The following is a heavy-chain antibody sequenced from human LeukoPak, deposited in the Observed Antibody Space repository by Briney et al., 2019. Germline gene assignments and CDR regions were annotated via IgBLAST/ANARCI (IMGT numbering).Heavy chain of an antibody. Sequence: GGSLRLSCAASGFSFSDYYMTWVRQAPGRGLEWVSYINGRSSNIYYADTVKGRFTISRDNSKNSLYLHMNSLRVDDTAVNYCARRVGATSDHWGQGSLVTVAS. CDR3: ARRVGATSDH. D-gene: IGHD1-26*01. CDR2: INGRSSNI. J-gene: IGHJ1*01. CDR1: GFSFSDYY. V-gene: IGHV3-11*01.